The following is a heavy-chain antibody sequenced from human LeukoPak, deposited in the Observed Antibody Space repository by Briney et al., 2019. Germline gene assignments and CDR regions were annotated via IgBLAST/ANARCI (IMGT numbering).Heavy chain of an antibody. CDR3: TRAVSPNYYDSSGYSYYYYYGMDV. Sequence: GGFLRLSGAASGFAFSSYAMHWVRQAPGKGLEWVAVISYEGSNKYYADSVKGRFTISRDNSKNTLYLQMNSLRAEDTAVYYCTRAVSPNYYDSSGYSYYYYYGMDVWGQGTTVTVSS. CDR1: GFAFSSYA. D-gene: IGHD3-22*01. V-gene: IGHV3-30-3*01. J-gene: IGHJ6*02. CDR2: ISYEGSNK.